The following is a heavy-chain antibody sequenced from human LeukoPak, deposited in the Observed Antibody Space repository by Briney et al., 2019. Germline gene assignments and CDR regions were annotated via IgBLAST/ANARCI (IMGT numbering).Heavy chain of an antibody. V-gene: IGHV3-9*01. J-gene: IGHJ3*02. Sequence: GGSLRLSCAASGFTFDDYAMHWVRQAPGKGLEWVSGISWNSGSIGYADSVKGRFTISRDNAKNSLYLQMNSLRAEDTALYYGAKDNSGYLGALDCFDIWGQGTMVTVSS. CDR3: AKDNSGYLGALDCFDI. CDR2: ISWNSGSI. CDR1: GFTFDDYA. D-gene: IGHD5-12*01.